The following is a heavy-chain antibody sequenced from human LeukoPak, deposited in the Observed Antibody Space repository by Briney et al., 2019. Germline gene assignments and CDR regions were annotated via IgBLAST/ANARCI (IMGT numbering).Heavy chain of an antibody. J-gene: IGHJ4*02. V-gene: IGHV3-21*01. CDR3: ARDFYYDSSGYRTAPDY. Sequence: PGGSLRLSCAASGFTFSSYSMNWVRQAPGKGLEWVSSISSSSYIYYADSVKGRFTISRDNAKNSLYLQMNSLRAEDTAVYYCARDFYYDSSGYRTAPDYWGQGTLVTVSS. CDR2: ISSSSYI. CDR1: GFTFSSYS. D-gene: IGHD3-22*01.